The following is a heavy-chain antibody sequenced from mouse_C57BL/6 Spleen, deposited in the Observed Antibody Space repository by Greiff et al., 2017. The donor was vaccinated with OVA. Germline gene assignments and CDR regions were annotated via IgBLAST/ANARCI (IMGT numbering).Heavy chain of an antibody. CDR2: ISDGGSYT. CDR3: ARASSTTVGLGDAMDY. D-gene: IGHD1-1*01. V-gene: IGHV5-4*01. Sequence: EVQGVESGGGLVKPGGSLTLSCAASGFTFSSYAMSWVRQTPDKRLEWVATISDGGSYTYYPDNVKGRFTISRDNAKNNLYLQMSHLKSEDTARYDCARASSTTVGLGDAMDYWGQGTSVTVSS. CDR1: GFTFSSYA. J-gene: IGHJ4*01.